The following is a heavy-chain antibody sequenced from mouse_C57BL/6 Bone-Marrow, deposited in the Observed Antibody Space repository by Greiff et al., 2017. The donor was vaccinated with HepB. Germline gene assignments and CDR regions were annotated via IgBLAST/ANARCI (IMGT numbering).Heavy chain of an antibody. Sequence: QVQLQQSGAELARPGASVKMSCKASGYTFTSYTMHWVKQRPGQGLEWIGYINPSSGYTKYNQKFKDKATLTADKSSSTAYMQLRSLTSEDSAVYYCARWEVPRGDYWGQGTTLTVSS. CDR1: GYTFTSYT. V-gene: IGHV1-4*01. D-gene: IGHD3-3*01. CDR2: INPSSGYT. CDR3: ARWEVPRGDY. J-gene: IGHJ2*01.